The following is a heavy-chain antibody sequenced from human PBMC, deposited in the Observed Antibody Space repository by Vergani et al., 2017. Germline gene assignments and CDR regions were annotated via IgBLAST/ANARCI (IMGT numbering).Heavy chain of an antibody. V-gene: IGHV4-30-2*01. Sequence: QLQLQESGSGLVKPSQTLSLTCAVSGGSISSGGYSWSWIRQPPGKGLEGIGYIYHSGSTYYNPALKSRVTISVDRSKNQFSLKLSSVTAADTAVYYCARGYHDPPHPFDYWGQGTLVTVSS. CDR3: ARGYHDPPHPFDY. CDR2: IYHSGST. D-gene: IGHD1-26*01. J-gene: IGHJ4*02. CDR1: GGSISSGGYS.